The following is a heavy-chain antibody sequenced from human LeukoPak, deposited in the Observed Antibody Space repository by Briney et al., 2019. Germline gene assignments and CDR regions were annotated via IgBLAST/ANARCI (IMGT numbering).Heavy chain of an antibody. J-gene: IGHJ5*02. D-gene: IGHD3-22*01. Sequence: ASVKVSCKASGGTFSSYAISWVRQAPGQGLEWMGGIIPIFGTANYAQKFQGRVTITADESTSTAYMELSSLRSEDTAVYYCARAGFTSDYDSSGYHDNWFDPWGQGTLVTVSS. CDR1: GGTFSSYA. V-gene: IGHV1-69*13. CDR3: ARAGFTSDYDSSGYHDNWFDP. CDR2: IIPIFGTA.